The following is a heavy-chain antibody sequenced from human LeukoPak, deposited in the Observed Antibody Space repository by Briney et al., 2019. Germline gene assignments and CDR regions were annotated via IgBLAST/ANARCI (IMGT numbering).Heavy chain of an antibody. CDR2: FNANSGDT. CDR1: GYTFTGYH. D-gene: IGHD3-3*01. CDR3: ARDPYDGNYYFDY. V-gene: IGHV1-2*02. J-gene: IGHJ4*02. Sequence: EASVKVSCKTSGYTFTGYHVHWVRQAPGQGLEWMGWFNANSGDTKYAQKFQGRVTMTRDTSIGTDYMELTSLISDDTAIYYCARDPYDGNYYFDYWGQGTLVTVAS.